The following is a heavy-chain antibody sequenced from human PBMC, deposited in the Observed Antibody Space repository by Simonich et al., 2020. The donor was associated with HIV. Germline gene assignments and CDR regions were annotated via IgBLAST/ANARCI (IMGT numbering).Heavy chain of an antibody. V-gene: IGHV4-34*01. CDR1: GGSFSGYY. CDR3: AAGNGLLRFLEWEGTYMDV. D-gene: IGHD3-3*01. J-gene: IGHJ6*03. CDR2: INHSGNT. Sequence: QVQLQQWGAGLLKPSETLSLTCAVYGGSFSGYYWNWIRQPPGKGLEWIGEINHSGNTNYNSSLRSRVTISVDTSKNQFSLKLSSVTAADTAVYYCAAGNGLLRFLEWEGTYMDVWGKGTTVTVSS.